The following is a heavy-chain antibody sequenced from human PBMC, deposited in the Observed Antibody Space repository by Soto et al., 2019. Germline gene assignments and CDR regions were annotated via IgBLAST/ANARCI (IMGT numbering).Heavy chain of an antibody. J-gene: IGHJ6*03. V-gene: IGHV4-39*02. CDR1: GGSISSSSYY. CDR3: AREGDELYGSGQYYYYYYMDV. CDR2: IYYSGST. D-gene: IGHD3-10*01. Sequence: SETLSLTCTVSGGSISSSSYYWGWIRQPPGKGLEWIGSIYYSGSTYYNPSLKSRVTISVDTSKNQFTLKLSSVTAADTAVYYCAREGDELYGSGQYYYYYYMDVWGKGTTVTVSS.